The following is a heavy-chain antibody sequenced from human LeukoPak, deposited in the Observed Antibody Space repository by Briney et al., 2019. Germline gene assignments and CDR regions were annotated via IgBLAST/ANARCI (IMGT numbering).Heavy chain of an antibody. CDR1: GFTFSSYA. CDR3: ARGGYCSSTSCIWAFDY. V-gene: IGHV3-30-3*01. CDR2: ISYDGSNK. Sequence: GGSLRLSCAASGFTFSSYAMHWVRQAPGKGLEWVAVISYDGSNKYYADSVKGRFTISRDNSKNTLYPQMSSLRAEDTAVYYCARGGYCSSTSCIWAFDYWGQGTLVTVSS. J-gene: IGHJ4*02. D-gene: IGHD2-2*01.